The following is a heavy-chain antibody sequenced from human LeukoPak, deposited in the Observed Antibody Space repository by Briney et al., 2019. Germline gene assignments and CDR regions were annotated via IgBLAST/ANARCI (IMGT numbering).Heavy chain of an antibody. V-gene: IGHV1-18*01. CDR3: ARAGLWFGELYSFDY. J-gene: IGHJ4*02. Sequence: ASVKVSCKASRYTFTSYGISWVRQATGQGLKWMGWISAYNGNTNYAQKLQGSVTMTTDPSTSTAYLGLRSLRSDDTAVHYCARAGLWFGELYSFDYWGQGTLVTVSS. D-gene: IGHD3-10*01. CDR2: ISAYNGNT. CDR1: RYTFTSYG.